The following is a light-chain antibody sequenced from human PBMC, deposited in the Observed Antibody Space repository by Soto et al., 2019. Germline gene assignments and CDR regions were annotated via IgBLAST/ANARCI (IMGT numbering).Light chain of an antibody. CDR3: QHYNSYSEA. J-gene: IGKJ1*01. CDR2: KAS. Sequence: DIQMTQSPSTLSASVGDTVTITCRASQSISNWLAWHQQKPGKAPKLLISKASTLKSGVPSRFSGSGSGTEFTLTISSLQPDDFATYYCQHYNSYSEAFGQGTKVELK. V-gene: IGKV1-5*03. CDR1: QSISNW.